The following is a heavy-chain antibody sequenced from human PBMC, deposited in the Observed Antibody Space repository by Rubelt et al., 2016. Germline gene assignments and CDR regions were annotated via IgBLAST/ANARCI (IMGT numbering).Heavy chain of an antibody. V-gene: IGHV1-69*01. CDR2: LIPIFGSA. Sequence: QVQLVQSGAEVKKPGSSVKVSCKASGGTFSSYAISWVRQAPGQGIAWMGGLIPIFGSANYARKVQGRVTITADESTSPAYMELSSLRSEDTAVYYCALLWFGELFRRDYWGQGTLVTVSS. CDR1: GGTFSSYA. D-gene: IGHD3-10*01. J-gene: IGHJ4*02. CDR3: ALLWFGELFRRDY.